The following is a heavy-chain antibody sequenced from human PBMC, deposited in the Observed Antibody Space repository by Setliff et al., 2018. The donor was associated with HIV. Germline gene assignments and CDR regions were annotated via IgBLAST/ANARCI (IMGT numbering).Heavy chain of an antibody. Sequence: SETLSLTCTVSGGSISSGSYFWSWIRQPPGKGLEWIGEINHSGSTNYNPSLKSRVTISIDTSKNQFSLKLNSVTAADTAVYYCDANYYDSSGYNDYWGQGTLVTVSS. J-gene: IGHJ4*02. CDR1: GGSISSGSYF. CDR3: DANYYDSSGYNDY. D-gene: IGHD3-22*01. CDR2: INHSGST. V-gene: IGHV4-39*07.